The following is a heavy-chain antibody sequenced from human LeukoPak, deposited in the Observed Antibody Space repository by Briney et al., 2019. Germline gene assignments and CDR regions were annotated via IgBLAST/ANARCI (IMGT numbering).Heavy chain of an antibody. V-gene: IGHV3-66*01. Sequence: GGSLRLSCAASGFTVSSNYMSSVRQAPGKGLEWVSVIYNGGSTKYADSVKGRFTISRDNSKNTLYLQMNSLRVEDTAVYFCARASQWLAFDYWGQGTLVTVSS. CDR1: GFTVSSNY. CDR2: IYNGGST. D-gene: IGHD6-19*01. J-gene: IGHJ4*02. CDR3: ARASQWLAFDY.